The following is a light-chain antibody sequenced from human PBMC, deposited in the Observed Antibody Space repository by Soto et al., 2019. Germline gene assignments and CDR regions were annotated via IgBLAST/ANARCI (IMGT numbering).Light chain of an antibody. CDR1: SSDIGGYDY. J-gene: IGLJ1*01. CDR3: CSDTRTSNHYF. V-gene: IGLV2-14*01. CDR2: EVR. Sequence: QSALTQPASASGSRGQSITISCPGTSSDIGGYDYVSWYQQRPGKAPKLMIYEVRYRPSGVSNRFSGSKSGNTASLTISGLQAEDEADYYCCSDTRTSNHYFFGSGTKLTVL.